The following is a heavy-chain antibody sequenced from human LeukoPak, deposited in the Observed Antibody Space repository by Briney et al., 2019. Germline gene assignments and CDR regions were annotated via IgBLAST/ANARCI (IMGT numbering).Heavy chain of an antibody. CDR2: IYYSGST. CDR3: AREKDSPYYYGMDV. V-gene: IGHV4-59*01. D-gene: IGHD2-15*01. Sequence: SETLSLTCTVPGGSISSYYWSWIRQPPGKGLEWIGYIYYSGSTNYNPSLKSRVTISVDTSKNQFSLKLSSVTAADTAVYYCAREKDSPYYYGMDVWGQGTTVTVSS. CDR1: GGSISSYY. J-gene: IGHJ6*02.